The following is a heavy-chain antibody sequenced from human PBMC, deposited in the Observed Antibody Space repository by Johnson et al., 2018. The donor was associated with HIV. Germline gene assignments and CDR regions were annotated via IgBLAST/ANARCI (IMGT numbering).Heavy chain of an antibody. CDR1: DFTFTNNA. CDR2: ISNDGTNT. J-gene: IGHJ3*02. V-gene: IGHV3-30*04. D-gene: IGHD6-6*01. Sequence: QMQLVESGGGVVQPGRSLRLSCAASDFTFTNNAIHWVRQAPGKGLEWVAVISNDGTNTYYADSVKGRFTISRDNSRNSVSLQMIILRPKDTAMYYCASGVTARAPLLIWGQGTMVTVSS. CDR3: ASGVTARAPLLI.